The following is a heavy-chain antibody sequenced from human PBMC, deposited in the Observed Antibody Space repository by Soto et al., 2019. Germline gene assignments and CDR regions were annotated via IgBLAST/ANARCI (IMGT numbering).Heavy chain of an antibody. CDR2: IIPVFSAT. V-gene: IGHV1-69*01. D-gene: IGHD3-3*01. J-gene: IGHJ5*02. CDR3: ASSTVFGVMALTSKTWFEP. CDR1: GGTFNNYA. Sequence: QVHLIQSGAEVKKPGPSVKVSCKASGGTFNNYAFSWVRQAPGQGLEWMGGIIPVFSATHYAQNFQGRVTISANESTKTVYWDWSSVRSDDTAVYFCASSTVFGVMALTSKTWFEPWGQGTLVIVSS.